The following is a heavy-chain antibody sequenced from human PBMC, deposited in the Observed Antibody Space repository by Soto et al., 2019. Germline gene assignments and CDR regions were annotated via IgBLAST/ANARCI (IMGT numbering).Heavy chain of an antibody. CDR1: GVTINNYA. Sequence: GGSMRLSCTASGVTINNYAMNWVRQAPGKGLEWVATISATGGSTYYADSVKGRFTISRDNSKNTLYLQMNGLRVEDKAVYYCAKDRLAGNFDYWGQGTQVTVPS. V-gene: IGHV3-23*01. J-gene: IGHJ4*02. CDR3: AKDRLAGNFDY. CDR2: ISATGGST.